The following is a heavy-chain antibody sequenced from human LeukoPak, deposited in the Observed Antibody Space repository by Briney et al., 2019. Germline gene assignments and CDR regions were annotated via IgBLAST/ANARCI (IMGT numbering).Heavy chain of an antibody. J-gene: IGHJ4*02. CDR1: GGSISSYY. CDR2: IYYSGST. CDR3: ARDRFWYFDY. Sequence: SETLSLTCTVSGGSISSYYWSWIRQPPGNGLEWIGYIYYSGSTNYNPSLKSRVTISVDTSKNQFSLKLSSVTAADTAVYYCARDRFWYFDYWGQGTLVTVSS. V-gene: IGHV4-59*01.